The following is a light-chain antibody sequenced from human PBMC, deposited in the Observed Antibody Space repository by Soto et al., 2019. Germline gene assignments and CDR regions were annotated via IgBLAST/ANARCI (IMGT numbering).Light chain of an antibody. CDR1: KLGDKY. CDR2: QDS. CDR3: QAWDSSTAGV. V-gene: IGLV3-1*01. Sequence: SYELTQPPSVSVSPGQTASIPCSGDKLGDKYACWYQQKPGQSPVLVIYQDSKRPSGIPERFSGSNSGNTATLTISGTQAMDEADYYCQAWDSSTAGVFGTGTKLTVL. J-gene: IGLJ1*01.